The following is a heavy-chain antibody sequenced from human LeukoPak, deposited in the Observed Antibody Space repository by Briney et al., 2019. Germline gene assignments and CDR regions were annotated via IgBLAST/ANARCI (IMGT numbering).Heavy chain of an antibody. D-gene: IGHD3-22*01. CDR3: ARDLGGDYYDSSGYYL. V-gene: IGHV1-69*13. Sequence: SVKVSCKASGGTFSSYAISWVRQAPGQGLEWMGGIIPILGTANYAQKFQGRVTITADESTSTAYMELSSLRSEDTAVYYCARDLGGDYYDSSGYYLWGQGTLVTVSS. CDR2: IIPILGTA. CDR1: GGTFSSYA. J-gene: IGHJ5*02.